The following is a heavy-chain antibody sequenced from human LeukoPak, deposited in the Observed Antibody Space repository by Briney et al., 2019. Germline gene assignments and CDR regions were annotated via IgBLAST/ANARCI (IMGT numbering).Heavy chain of an antibody. Sequence: GGSLRLSCAASGFTFSSYAMHWVRQAPGKGLEWVAVISYDGSNKYYADSVKGRFTISRDNSKNTLYLQMNSLRAEDTAVYYCARDAADTAMGTGLFDYWGQGTLLTVSS. CDR3: ARDAADTAMGTGLFDY. J-gene: IGHJ4*02. D-gene: IGHD5-18*01. V-gene: IGHV3-30-3*01. CDR1: GFTFSSYA. CDR2: ISYDGSNK.